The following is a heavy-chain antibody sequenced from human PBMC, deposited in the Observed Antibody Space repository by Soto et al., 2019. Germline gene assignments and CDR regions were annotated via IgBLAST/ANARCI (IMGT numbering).Heavy chain of an antibody. V-gene: IGHV4-39*02. CDR3: ARHVDSRGHVPGHRDV. D-gene: IGHD3-10*01. CDR2: IYYSGSA. J-gene: IGHJ6*02. CDR1: GGSISSPTDY. Sequence: SETLSLTCTVSGGSISSPTDYWGWIRQPPGKGLEWIGNIYYSGSAYYNRSLRSRLTISVDTSNNHFSLRLSSVTAADTAVYSCARHVDSRGHVPGHRDVCG.